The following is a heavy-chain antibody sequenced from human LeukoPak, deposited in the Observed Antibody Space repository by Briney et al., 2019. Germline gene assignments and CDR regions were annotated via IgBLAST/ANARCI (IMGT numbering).Heavy chain of an antibody. CDR3: ARGSYFDVLSGFYYSHMDV. CDR1: GVTFSNST. D-gene: IGHD3-3*01. J-gene: IGHJ6*03. CDR2: IIPIFGTS. V-gene: IGHV1-69*08. Sequence: SVKVSCKASGVTFSNSTLNWVRQAPGQGLGWMGRIIPIFGTSNYAPKFRDRVSITADTSTSTAYLEMSSLTSDDTALYYCARGSYFDVLSGFYYSHMDVWGEGTTVTVS.